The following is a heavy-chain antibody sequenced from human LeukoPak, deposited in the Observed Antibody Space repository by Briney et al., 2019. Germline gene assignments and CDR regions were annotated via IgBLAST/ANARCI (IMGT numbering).Heavy chain of an antibody. CDR3: ARDYGDYGLDY. CDR1: GGSISSGGYY. D-gene: IGHD4-17*01. V-gene: IGHV4-31*03. CDR2: IYYSGST. Sequence: SETLSLTCTVSGGSISSGGYYWSWIRQHPGKGLEWIGYIYYSGSTYYNPSLKSRVTISVDTSKNQFSLKLGSVTAADTAVYYCARDYGDYGLDYWGQGTLVTVSS. J-gene: IGHJ4*02.